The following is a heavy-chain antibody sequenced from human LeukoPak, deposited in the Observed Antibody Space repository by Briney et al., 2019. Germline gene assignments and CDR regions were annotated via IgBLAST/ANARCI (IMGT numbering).Heavy chain of an antibody. CDR3: GSPRRGY. CDR2: INQDGREK. CDR1: GFTFSSIW. Sequence: HTGGSLRLSCAASGFTFSSIWMSWVRQAPGKGLEWVANINQDGREKYYVDSVKGRFTISRDNAKNSLYLQMNSLRAEDTAVYFCGSPRRGYWGQGTLVTVSS. V-gene: IGHV3-7*01. J-gene: IGHJ4*02.